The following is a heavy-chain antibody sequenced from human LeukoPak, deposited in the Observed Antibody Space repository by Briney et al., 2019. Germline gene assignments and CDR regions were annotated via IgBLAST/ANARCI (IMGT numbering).Heavy chain of an antibody. CDR3: ARARWIAAAGTDYYYYMDV. D-gene: IGHD6-13*01. V-gene: IGHV4-59*01. CDR1: GGSISSYY. CDR2: IDYSGST. Sequence: SETLSLTCTVSGGSISSYYWSWIRPPPGKGLEWSGYIDYSGSTNYNPSLKSRVTISVDTSKNQFSLKLSSVTAADTAVYYCARARWIAAAGTDYYYYMDVWGKGTTVTISS. J-gene: IGHJ6*03.